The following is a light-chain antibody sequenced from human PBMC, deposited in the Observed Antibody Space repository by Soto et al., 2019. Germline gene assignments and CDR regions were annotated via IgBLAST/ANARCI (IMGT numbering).Light chain of an antibody. CDR2: DVS. J-gene: IGKJ5*01. CDR1: QSVSSY. V-gene: IGKV3-11*01. CDR3: QQRSNWPIT. Sequence: IVLTHSPPSLSLFPWERATLSCRASQSVSSYLAWYQQKPGQAPRLLIYDVSTRATGIPARFSGSGSRTDFILTISSLEPEDFAVYYCQQRSNWPITFGQGTRLEIK.